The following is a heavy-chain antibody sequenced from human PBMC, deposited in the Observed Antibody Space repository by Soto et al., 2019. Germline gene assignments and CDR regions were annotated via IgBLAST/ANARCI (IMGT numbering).Heavy chain of an antibody. CDR1: GGTFSSYT. Sequence: SVKVSCKASGGTFSSYTISWVRQAPGQGLEWMGRIIPILGIANYAQKFQGRVTITADKSTSTVYMDLSSLRSEDTAVYYCATDLGFSLPAARNYFDYWGQGTLVTVSS. CDR3: ATDLGFSLPAARNYFDY. CDR2: IIPILGIA. V-gene: IGHV1-69*04. D-gene: IGHD2-2*01. J-gene: IGHJ4*02.